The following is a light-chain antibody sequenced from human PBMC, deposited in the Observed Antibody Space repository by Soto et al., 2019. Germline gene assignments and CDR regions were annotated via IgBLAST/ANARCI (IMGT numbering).Light chain of an antibody. CDR3: QQRYTSPLH. CDR1: QSITTY. CDR2: AAS. V-gene: IGKV1-39*01. Sequence: DIQMTQSPSSLSASVGDRVTITCRASQSITTYLNWYQQKPEKVPKLLIYAASRLQSEVPSKFSGSESGTDFTHNISSLQTEDFATYYCQQRYTSPLHFGGGINVEIK. J-gene: IGKJ4*01.